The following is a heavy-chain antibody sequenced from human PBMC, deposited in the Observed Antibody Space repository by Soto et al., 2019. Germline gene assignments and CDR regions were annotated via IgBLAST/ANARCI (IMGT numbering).Heavy chain of an antibody. V-gene: IGHV1-69*19. CDR1: GGTFNTYA. Sequence: QVQLVQSGAEMKKPGSSVKVSCQSSGGTFNTYAMNWVRQAPGQGPEWMGDISPMFGAANYAPKFQGRVTITADESTGTSYMQLSSLTSEDTALYFCAMEVQVHTPAFVYWGQGTLVTVSS. J-gene: IGHJ4*02. CDR2: ISPMFGAA. D-gene: IGHD3-10*01. CDR3: AMEVQVHTPAFVY.